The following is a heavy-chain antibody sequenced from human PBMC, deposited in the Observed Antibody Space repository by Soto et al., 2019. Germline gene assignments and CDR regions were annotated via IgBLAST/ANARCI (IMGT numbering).Heavy chain of an antibody. D-gene: IGHD5-12*01. CDR3: AKDYGDIVATLVGMDV. J-gene: IGHJ6*02. V-gene: IGHV3-23*01. Sequence: GSLRLSCAAPGFPLRGYAMSWVRQAPGKGLECVSAISGSGGSTYYADSVKGRFTISRDNSKNTLYLQMNSLRAEDTAAYYCAKDYGDIVATLVGMDVWGQGTTVTVSS. CDR1: GFPLRGYA. CDR2: ISGSGGST.